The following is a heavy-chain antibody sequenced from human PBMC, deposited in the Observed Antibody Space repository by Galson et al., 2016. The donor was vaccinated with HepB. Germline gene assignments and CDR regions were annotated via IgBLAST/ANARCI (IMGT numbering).Heavy chain of an antibody. J-gene: IGHJ4*02. CDR2: IWYDGNNK. CDR3: ARALGRSSGWSPKGY. Sequence: SLRLSCAASGFAFSTFGMHWVRQAPGKGLEWLAVIWYDGNNKYYLNSVKGRFTISRDNSKNMLYLQLNSLRVEDTAVYYCARALGRSSGWSPKGYWGQGTLVAVSS. V-gene: IGHV3-33*01. D-gene: IGHD6-19*01. CDR1: GFAFSTFG.